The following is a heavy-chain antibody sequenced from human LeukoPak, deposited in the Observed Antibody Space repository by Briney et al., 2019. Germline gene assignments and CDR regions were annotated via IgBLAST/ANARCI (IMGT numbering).Heavy chain of an antibody. Sequence: GGSLRLSCVASGFTFSRCGMNWVRQAPGKGLEWVSSISGSTTYIYYADSVKGRFTISRDNAKNSLYLQMNSLRAEDTAVYYCARGSEWSSGVSDYWGQGTLVTVSS. V-gene: IGHV3-21*01. D-gene: IGHD3-3*01. J-gene: IGHJ4*02. CDR3: ARGSEWSSGVSDY. CDR1: GFTFSRCG. CDR2: ISGSTTYI.